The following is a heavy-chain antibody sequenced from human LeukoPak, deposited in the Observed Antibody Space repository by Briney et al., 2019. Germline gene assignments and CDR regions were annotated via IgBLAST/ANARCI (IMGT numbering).Heavy chain of an antibody. J-gene: IGHJ5*02. D-gene: IGHD1-20*01. Sequence: SETLSLTCAVYGGSFSGYYWSWIRQPPGKGLEWIGEINHSGSTNYNPSLKSRIIISEDLAKNQFSLILASVTAADTAVYYCARQLGNWNDWFDPWGQGTLVTVSS. CDR3: ARQLGNWNDWFDP. CDR2: INHSGST. V-gene: IGHV4-34*01. CDR1: GGSFSGYY.